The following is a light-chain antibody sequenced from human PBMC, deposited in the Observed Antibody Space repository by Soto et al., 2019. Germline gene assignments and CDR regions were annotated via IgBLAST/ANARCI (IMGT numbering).Light chain of an antibody. CDR2: AAS. CDR3: QQSYSTPIT. J-gene: IGKJ5*01. CDR1: QNINRY. Sequence: DIQMTQSPSSLSASVGDRVTITCRAGQNINRYLNWYQHKPGKAPKLLIYAASSLQSGVPSRFSGSGSGTDFTLTISSLKPEALETYYCQQSYSTPITFGQGTRLEIK. V-gene: IGKV1-39*01.